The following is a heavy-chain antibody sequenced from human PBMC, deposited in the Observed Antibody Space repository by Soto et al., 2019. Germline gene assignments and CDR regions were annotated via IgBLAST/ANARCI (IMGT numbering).Heavy chain of an antibody. Sequence: EVQLQESGGGLVQPGGSLRLSCAASGITIGNYPMSWVRQAPGKGLDWVSGISGSGDRTYYADSAKGRFTISKDFSKNSLSLQLDSLRVEDTAVYFCVKDDGGNPSTEPHWGQGTLVTVSS. CDR3: VKDDGGNPSTEPH. V-gene: IGHV3-23*01. D-gene: IGHD2-15*01. J-gene: IGHJ4*02. CDR2: ISGSGDRT. CDR1: GITIGNYP.